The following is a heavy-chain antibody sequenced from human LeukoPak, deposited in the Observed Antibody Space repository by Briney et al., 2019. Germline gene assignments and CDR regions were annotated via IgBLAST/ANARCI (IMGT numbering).Heavy chain of an antibody. D-gene: IGHD1-1*01. CDR3: ARVPRLRAFDI. V-gene: IGHV4-34*01. J-gene: IGHJ3*02. CDR2: INRSGST. Sequence: SETLSLTCAVYGGSFSGYYWRWIRQPQRKGLERIGEINRSGSTNYNPSLKSRVTMSVDTSKNQFSLKLSSVTAADTAVYYCARVPRLRAFDIWGQGTMVTVSS. CDR1: GGSFSGYY.